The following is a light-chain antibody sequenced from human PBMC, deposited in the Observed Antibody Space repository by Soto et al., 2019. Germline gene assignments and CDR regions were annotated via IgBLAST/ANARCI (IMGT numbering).Light chain of an antibody. V-gene: IGKV1-9*01. CDR1: QGIRSL. J-gene: IGKJ4*01. Sequence: DIQLTQSPSFLSASVGDRVTITCRASQGIRSLLTWYQQKPGKAPKLLIYAASTLQSGVPSRFSGGGSGTDFTLTINSLQPEYFATYYCLHFNNFPLTFGGGTKVEVK. CDR3: LHFNNFPLT. CDR2: AAS.